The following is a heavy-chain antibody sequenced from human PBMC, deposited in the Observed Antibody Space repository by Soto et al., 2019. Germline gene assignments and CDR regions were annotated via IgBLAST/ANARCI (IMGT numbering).Heavy chain of an antibody. D-gene: IGHD3-22*01. CDR3: AREVSSGSYGMDV. J-gene: IGHJ6*02. CDR2: IIPIFGTA. Sequence: SVKVSCKASGGTFNSYAISWVRQAPGQGLEWMGGIIPIFGTANYAQKFQGRVTITADESTSTAYMELSSLRSEDTAVYYCAREVSSGSYGMDVWGQATTVTVSS. V-gene: IGHV1-69*13. CDR1: GGTFNSYA.